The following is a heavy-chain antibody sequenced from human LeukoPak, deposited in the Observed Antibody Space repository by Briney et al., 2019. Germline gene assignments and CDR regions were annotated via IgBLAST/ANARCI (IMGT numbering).Heavy chain of an antibody. CDR3: ASVPSSIAVHDAFDI. D-gene: IGHD6-6*01. V-gene: IGHV3-21*01. CDR2: ISSSSSYI. J-gene: IGHJ3*02. CDR1: GFTFSSYS. Sequence: GGSLRLSCAASGFTFSSYSMNWVRQAPEKGLEWVSSISSSSSYIYYADSVKGRFAISRDNAKNSLYLQMNSLRAEDTAVYYCASVPSSIAVHDAFDIWGQGTMVTVSS.